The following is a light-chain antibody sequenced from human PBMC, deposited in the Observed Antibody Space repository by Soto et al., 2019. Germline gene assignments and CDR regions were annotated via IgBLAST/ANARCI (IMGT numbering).Light chain of an antibody. Sequence: EIVLTQSPATLSLSPGERATLSCRASQSVSSHLVWYQQKPGQAPRLLIYGASNRATGVTARFSGSGSGTDFPLTISSLEPEDFAVYYCQQRSDWPLTFGGGTKVELK. V-gene: IGKV3-11*01. J-gene: IGKJ4*01. CDR2: GAS. CDR1: QSVSSH. CDR3: QQRSDWPLT.